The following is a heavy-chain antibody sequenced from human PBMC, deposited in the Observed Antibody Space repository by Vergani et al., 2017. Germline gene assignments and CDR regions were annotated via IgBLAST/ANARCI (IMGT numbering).Heavy chain of an antibody. CDR3: ARHGGSGNYYHLFDS. J-gene: IGHJ4*02. CDR1: GYSVGSGYY. CDR2: VHRNGTT. V-gene: IGHV4-38-2*01. Sequence: QVDLQESGPGLVKSSETLSLNCAVSGYSVGSGYYWGWIRQPPGRGLEWIGCVHRNGTTYYTSSLRSRATISRDTSKNQFSLRLTSVTAADTAVYHCARHGGSGNYYHLFDSWGQGTLVIVSS. D-gene: IGHD3-3*01.